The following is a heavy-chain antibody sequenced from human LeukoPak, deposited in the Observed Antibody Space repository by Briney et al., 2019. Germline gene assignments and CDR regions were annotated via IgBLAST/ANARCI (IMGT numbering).Heavy chain of an antibody. J-gene: IGHJ4*02. D-gene: IGHD3-3*01. CDR3: ARLSPYYDFWSGYYTPARDY. Sequence: MSSETLSLTCTVSGGSISSGSYYWSWIRQPAGKGLEWIGRIYTSGSTNYNPSLKSRVTISVDTSKNQFSLKLSSVTAADTAVYYCARLSPYYDFWSGYYTPARDYWGQGTLVTVSS. CDR1: GGSISSGSYY. CDR2: IYTSGST. V-gene: IGHV4-61*02.